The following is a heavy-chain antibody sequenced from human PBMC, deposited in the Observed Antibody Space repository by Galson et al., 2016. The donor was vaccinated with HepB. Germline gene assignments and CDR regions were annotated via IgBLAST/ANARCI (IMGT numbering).Heavy chain of an antibody. Sequence: SVKVSCKASGDTFSDYFIQWVRQAPGQTLEWLGWINPRTGDPYYAQRFQGRMTLTADTSLNTAYMELNSLTSDGTAIYYCAREKSGRGDWYFDLSGRGSLIIVSS. CDR3: AREKSGRGDWYFDL. CDR2: INPRTGDP. CDR1: GDTFSDYF. J-gene: IGHJ2*01. V-gene: IGHV1-2*02. D-gene: IGHD5-12*01.